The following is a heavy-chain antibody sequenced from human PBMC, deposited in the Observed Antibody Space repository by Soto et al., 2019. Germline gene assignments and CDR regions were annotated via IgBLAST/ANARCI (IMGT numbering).Heavy chain of an antibody. V-gene: IGHV4-59*01. Sequence: SETLSLTCTVSGGSISSYYWSWIRQPPGKGLEWIGYIYYSGSTNYNPSLKSRVTISVDTSKNQFSLKLSSVTAADTAVYYCARGPQHYGMDVWGQGTTVTVSS. CDR2: IYYSGST. CDR3: ARGPQHYGMDV. J-gene: IGHJ6*02. CDR1: GGSISSYY.